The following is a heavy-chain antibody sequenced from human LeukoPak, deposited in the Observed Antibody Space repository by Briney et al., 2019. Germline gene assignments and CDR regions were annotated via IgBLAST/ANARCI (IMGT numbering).Heavy chain of an antibody. Sequence: PSETLSLTCTVSGRSISSYYSSCIRQPPGKGLEWIGYIYYSGSTNYNPSLKSRVTISVDTSKNQFSLKLSSVTAADTTVYYCARDRITRSPYGMDARGQGTTVTVSS. J-gene: IGHJ6*02. CDR1: GRSISSYY. CDR3: ARDRITRSPYGMDA. CDR2: IYYSGST. V-gene: IGHV4-59*01. D-gene: IGHD1-20*01.